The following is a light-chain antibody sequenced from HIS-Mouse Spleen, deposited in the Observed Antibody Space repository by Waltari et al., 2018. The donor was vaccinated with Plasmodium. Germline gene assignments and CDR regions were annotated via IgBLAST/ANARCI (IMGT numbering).Light chain of an antibody. Sequence: SYELTQPPSVSVSPGQTASITCSGDKLGDKYACWYQQKPGQSPVLVIYQDSNRPSGIPGRFSGSNSGNTATLTISGTQAMDEADYYCQAWDSSTAWVFGGGTKLTVL. J-gene: IGLJ2*01. CDR3: QAWDSSTAWV. CDR2: QDS. V-gene: IGLV3-1*01. CDR1: KLGDKY.